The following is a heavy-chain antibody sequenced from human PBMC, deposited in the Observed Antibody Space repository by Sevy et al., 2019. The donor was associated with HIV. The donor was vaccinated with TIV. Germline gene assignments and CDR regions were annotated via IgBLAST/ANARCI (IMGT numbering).Heavy chain of an antibody. CDR1: GFTFSSYG. CDR3: AKDLTWEQLVPGYFDY. D-gene: IGHD6-13*01. CDR2: ISYDGSEK. Sequence: GGSLRLSCAASGFTFSSYGMHWVRQAPGKGLEWVAVISYDGSEKNYVDSVKGRFTISRDNSKNTLYLQMNSLGAEDTAVYYCAKDLTWEQLVPGYFDYWGQGTLVTVSS. V-gene: IGHV3-30*18. J-gene: IGHJ4*02.